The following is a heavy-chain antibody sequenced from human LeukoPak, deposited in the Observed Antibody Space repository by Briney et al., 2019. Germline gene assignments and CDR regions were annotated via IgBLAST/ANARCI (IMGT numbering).Heavy chain of an antibody. J-gene: IGHJ4*02. V-gene: IGHV3-30*02. CDR1: GFTFSSYG. Sequence: GGSLRLSCAASGFTFSSYGMHWVRQAPGKGLEWVAFIRYDGSNKYYADSVKGRFTISRDNSKNTLYLQMNSLRAEDTAVYYCAKDEDIVVVPAALPFDYWGQGTLVTVSS. CDR3: AKDEDIVVVPAALPFDY. D-gene: IGHD2-2*01. CDR2: IRYDGSNK.